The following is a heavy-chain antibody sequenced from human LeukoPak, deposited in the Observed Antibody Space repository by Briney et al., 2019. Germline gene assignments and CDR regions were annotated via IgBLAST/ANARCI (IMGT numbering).Heavy chain of an antibody. V-gene: IGHV4-38-2*02. D-gene: IGHD3-10*01. CDR2: IYHSGST. CDR1: GYSISSGYY. Sequence: SETLSLTCTVSGYSISSGYYWGWIRQPPGKGLEWIGSIYHSGSTYYNPPLKSRVTISVDTSKNQFSLKLSSVTAADTAVYYCARQGVRDWYFDLWGRGTLVTVTS. CDR3: ARQGVRDWYFDL. J-gene: IGHJ2*01.